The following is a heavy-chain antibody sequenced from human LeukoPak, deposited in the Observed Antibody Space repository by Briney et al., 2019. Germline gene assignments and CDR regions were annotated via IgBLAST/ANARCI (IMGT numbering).Heavy chain of an antibody. J-gene: IGHJ6*03. V-gene: IGHV3-30*02. Sequence: GSLRLSCAASGFTFSNNGMHWVRQAPGKGLEWVAFIRYDGSNKYYADSVKGRFTISRDNSKNTLYLQMNSLRAEDTAVYYCAKRGAYQLLLTDGYYYYYYMDVWGKGTTVTVSS. CDR3: AKRGAYQLLLTDGYYYYYYMDV. CDR1: GFTFSNNG. D-gene: IGHD2-2*01. CDR2: IRYDGSNK.